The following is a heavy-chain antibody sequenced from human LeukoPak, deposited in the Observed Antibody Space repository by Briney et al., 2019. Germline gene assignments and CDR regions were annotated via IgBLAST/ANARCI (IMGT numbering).Heavy chain of an antibody. CDR2: IRYDGSKK. D-gene: IGHD2-15*01. Sequence: PGGSLRLSCAASGFTFSSYGMHWVRQAPGKGLEWVAFIRYDGSKKYYADSVKGRFTISRDNSKNTLYLQMNSLRAEDTAVYYCAKSARRYCSGGSCYYFDYWGQGTLVTVSS. J-gene: IGHJ4*02. CDR3: AKSARRYCSGGSCYYFDY. V-gene: IGHV3-30*02. CDR1: GFTFSSYG.